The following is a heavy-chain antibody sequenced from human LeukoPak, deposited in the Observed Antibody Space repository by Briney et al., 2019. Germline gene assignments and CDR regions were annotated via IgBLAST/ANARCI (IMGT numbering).Heavy chain of an antibody. J-gene: IGHJ3*02. Sequence: SGTLCLTCTVSGDSINSLDLWSWVRQPPGKGLEWIGEMYLSGTTHSNPSVKSRVTISIDKSKNQFFSNLSSVTAADTAVYYCARGPTYYYDSSPAKNAFDIWGQGTMVTVSS. V-gene: IGHV4-4*02. CDR2: MYLSGTT. CDR1: GDSINSLDL. CDR3: ARGPTYYYDSSPAKNAFDI. D-gene: IGHD3-22*01.